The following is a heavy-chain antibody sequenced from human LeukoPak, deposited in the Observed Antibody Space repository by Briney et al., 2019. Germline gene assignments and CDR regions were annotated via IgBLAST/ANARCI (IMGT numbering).Heavy chain of an antibody. V-gene: IGHV1-69*10. CDR2: IIPILGIA. J-gene: IGHJ4*02. D-gene: IGHD2-2*01. CDR3: ASHSLNVVPAAMPVGTYDY. CDR1: GGTFSSYA. Sequence: ASVKVSCKASGGTFSSYAISWVRQAPGQGLEWMGGIIPILGIANYAQKFQGRVTITADKSTSTAYMELSSLRSEDTAVYYCASHSLNVVPAAMPVGTYDYWGQGTLVTVSS.